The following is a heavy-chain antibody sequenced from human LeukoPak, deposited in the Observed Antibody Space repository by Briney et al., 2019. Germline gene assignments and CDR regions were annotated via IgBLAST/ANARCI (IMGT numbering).Heavy chain of an antibody. CDR1: GFTFSSYA. D-gene: IGHD6-19*01. V-gene: IGHV3-23*01. CDR2: ISGSGGST. Sequence: PGGSLRLSCAASGFTFSSYAMSWVRQAPGKGLEWVSAISGSGGSTYCADSVKGRFTISRDNSKNTLYLQMNGLRAEDTAVYYCAKGGSSGWPFDYWGQGTLVTVSS. J-gene: IGHJ4*02. CDR3: AKGGSSGWPFDY.